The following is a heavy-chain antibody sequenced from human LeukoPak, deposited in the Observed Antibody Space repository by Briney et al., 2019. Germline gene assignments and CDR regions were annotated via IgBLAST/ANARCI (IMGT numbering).Heavy chain of an antibody. Sequence: GASVKVSCKASGYTFTSYAMHWVRQAPGQRLEWMGWINAGNGNTKYSQEFQGRVTITRDTSASTAYMELSSLRSDDTAVYYCARVATGGPRRAFDIWGQGTMVTVSS. D-gene: IGHD2-8*02. CDR1: GYTFTSYA. CDR2: INAGNGNT. J-gene: IGHJ3*02. V-gene: IGHV1-3*01. CDR3: ARVATGGPRRAFDI.